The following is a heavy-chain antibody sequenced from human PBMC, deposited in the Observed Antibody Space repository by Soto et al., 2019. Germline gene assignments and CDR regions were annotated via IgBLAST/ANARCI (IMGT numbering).Heavy chain of an antibody. CDR1: GGSISSSTYH. V-gene: IGHV4-39*02. CDR2: IYYTETT. Sequence: TLSLTCTVSGGSISSSTYHWAWIRQRPGKGLEWIASIYYTETTYYSPSLKSRVTISVDTSKNHFSLKLSSVTAADTAVYYCSRERESASEHWGQGTLVTVSS. CDR3: SRERESASEH. J-gene: IGHJ4*02.